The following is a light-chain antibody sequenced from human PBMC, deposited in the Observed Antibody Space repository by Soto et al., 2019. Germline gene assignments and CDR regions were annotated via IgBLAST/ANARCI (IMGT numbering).Light chain of an antibody. V-gene: IGKV3-20*01. CDR2: GAS. CDR1: QSVRSSY. J-gene: IGKJ4*01. Sequence: IVLTQSPGTLSLSPGERATLSCRASQSVRSSYLAWYQQKPGQAPRLLIYGASTRATGIPDRFSGSGSGIDFTFTISRLESEDFAVYFCQQYGSSPLTFGGGTKVEIK. CDR3: QQYGSSPLT.